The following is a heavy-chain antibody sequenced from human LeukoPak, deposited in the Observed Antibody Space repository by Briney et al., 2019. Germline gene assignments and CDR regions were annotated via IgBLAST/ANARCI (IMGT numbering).Heavy chain of an antibody. D-gene: IGHD3-9*01. J-gene: IGHJ3*01. CDR1: GDSITSYS. CDR3: ARHNSFDFHSAHAFDV. V-gene: IGHV4-4*09. CDR2: IYTSGST. Sequence: PSETLSLTCTVSGDSITSYSWSWLRQPPGKGLEWIGYIYTSGSTNYNPSLKSRVTISVDTSKNQLSLKLSSVTAADSAVYFCARHNSFDFHSAHAFDVWGQGTMVTVSS.